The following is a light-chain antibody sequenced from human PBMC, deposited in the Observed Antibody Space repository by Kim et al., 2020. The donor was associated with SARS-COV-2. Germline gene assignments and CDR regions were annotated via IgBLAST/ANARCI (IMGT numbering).Light chain of an antibody. CDR1: SLRRYS. V-gene: IGLV3-19*01. J-gene: IGLJ3*02. Sequence: SSELTQDPAVSVALGQTVRITCQGDSLRRYSANWFQQKPRQAPVLVIYDANNRPSGIPDRLSGSSSGNTASLTITGAQAEDGADYYCNSRDSSGYLWVFGGGTQLTVL. CDR3: NSRDSSGYLWV. CDR2: DAN.